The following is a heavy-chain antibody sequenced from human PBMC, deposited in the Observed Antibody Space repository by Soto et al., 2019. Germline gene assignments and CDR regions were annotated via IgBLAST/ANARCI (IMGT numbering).Heavy chain of an antibody. V-gene: IGHV3-74*01. CDR3: XXXXAMXVDY. Sequence: VQLVESGGGVVQPGGSLRLSCTASGFTFNTHWMHWVRQAXGKGLVWVSRIYFDGITTNYADSVKGRLTVSRDNAKNTVXLHVXTLXDXXXXXXYXXXXXAMXVDYWGQGTLVTVSS. J-gene: IGHJ4*02. CDR1: GFTFNTHW. CDR2: IYFDGITT.